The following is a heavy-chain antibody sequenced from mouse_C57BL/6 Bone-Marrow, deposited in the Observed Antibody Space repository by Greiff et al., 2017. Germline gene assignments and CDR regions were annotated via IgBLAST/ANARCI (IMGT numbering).Heavy chain of an antibody. CDR3: ARSFYGPAWFAY. J-gene: IGHJ3*01. CDR2: INPSSGYT. Sequence: VQLQQSGAELAKPGASVKLSCKASGYTFTSYWMHWVKQRPGQGLEWIGYINPSSGYTKYNQKFKDKATLTADKSSRTAYMQLSSLTYEDSAVYYCARSFYGPAWFAYWGQGTLVTVSA. V-gene: IGHV1-7*01. D-gene: IGHD1-2*01. CDR1: GYTFTSYW.